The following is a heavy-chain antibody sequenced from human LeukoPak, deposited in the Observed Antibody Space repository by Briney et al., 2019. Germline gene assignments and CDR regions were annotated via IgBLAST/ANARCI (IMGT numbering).Heavy chain of an antibody. CDR3: AREILNGGNYLFDH. V-gene: IGHV4-59*01. D-gene: IGHD4-23*01. J-gene: IGHJ4*02. Sequence: SETLSLTCTVSGGSISTFYGSWIRQPPGKGLEWLGFSYYTGTTNYNPSLKSRLTISVDTSKNQFSLTLTSLTTADTAMYYCAREILNGGNYLFDHWGQGTLVTVSS. CDR1: GGSISTFY. CDR2: SYYTGTT.